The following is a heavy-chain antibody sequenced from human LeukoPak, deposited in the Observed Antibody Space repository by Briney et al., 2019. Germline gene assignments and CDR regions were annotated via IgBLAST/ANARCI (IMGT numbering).Heavy chain of an antibody. V-gene: IGHV1-18*01. Sequence: ASVKVSCKTSGYTFPSYGLSWVRQAPGQGLEWMGWISASHGNTDYSHKLQGRVTMTIDSFTSTAYLELRSLRSDDTAVYYCAGTLGYCSSSFCYLKYWGQGTLVTVSS. CDR1: GYTFPSYG. CDR2: ISASHGNT. J-gene: IGHJ4*02. D-gene: IGHD2-2*01. CDR3: AGTLGYCSSSFCYLKY.